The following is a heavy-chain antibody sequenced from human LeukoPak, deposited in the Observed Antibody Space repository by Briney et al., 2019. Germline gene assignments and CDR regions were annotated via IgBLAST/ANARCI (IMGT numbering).Heavy chain of an antibody. CDR3: ASTHDNVVVPAAIYYYYGMDV. V-gene: IGHV1-69*13. CDR2: IIPIFGTA. J-gene: IGHJ6*02. CDR1: GGTFSSYA. D-gene: IGHD2-2*01. Sequence: ASVKVSCKASGGTFSSYAISWVRQAPGQGLEWMGGIIPIFGTANYAQKFKGRVTITADECTSTDYMELSSLRSEDTAVYYCASTHDNVVVPAAIYYYYGMDVWGQGTTVTVSS.